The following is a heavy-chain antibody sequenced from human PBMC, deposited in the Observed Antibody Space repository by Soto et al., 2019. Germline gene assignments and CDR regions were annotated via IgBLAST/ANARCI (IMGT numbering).Heavy chain of an antibody. V-gene: IGHV4-39*01. J-gene: IGHJ5*02. CDR3: ARQVYGDYLGGNWFDP. CDR2: ISHDGHA. D-gene: IGHD4-17*01. Sequence: TSETLSLTCSVLGDSISDTRYYWGWIRQSPEKGLEWIGSISHDGHAYYNPSLKSRVTLFADTSRNQFSLKMKSVTVADTALYFCARQVYGDYLGGNWFDPWSQGALVTVSS. CDR1: GDSISDTRYY.